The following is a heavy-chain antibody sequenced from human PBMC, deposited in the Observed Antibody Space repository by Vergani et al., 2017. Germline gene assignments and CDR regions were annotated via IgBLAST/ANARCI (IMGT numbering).Heavy chain of an antibody. Sequence: EVQLVQSGAEVKKPGESLKISCKGFGYSFASYWIGWVRQVPGKGLEWMGIIFPGDSDAIYSPSFQGRVTISADKSVSTVFLQWNSLKASDTAIYYCARHARYSDVTGNYVYYGMDVWGQGTSVIVSS. V-gene: IGHV5-51*01. CDR1: GYSFASYW. D-gene: IGHD3-16*01. CDR2: IFPGDSDA. J-gene: IGHJ6*02. CDR3: ARHARYSDVTGNYVYYGMDV.